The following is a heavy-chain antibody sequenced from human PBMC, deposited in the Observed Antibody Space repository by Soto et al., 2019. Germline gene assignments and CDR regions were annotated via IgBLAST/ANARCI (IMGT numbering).Heavy chain of an antibody. J-gene: IGHJ4*02. V-gene: IGHV3-30-3*01. D-gene: IGHD4-17*01. CDR1: GFTFSSYA. CDR3: ARDIEGRTVTNY. CDR2: ISYDGSNK. Sequence: QVQLVESGGGVVQPGRSLRLSCAASGFTFSSYAMHWVRQAPGKGLEWVAVISYDGSNKYYADSVKGRFTISRDNSKNTLYLQMNSLRAEDTAVYYCARDIEGRTVTNYCGQGTLVTVSS.